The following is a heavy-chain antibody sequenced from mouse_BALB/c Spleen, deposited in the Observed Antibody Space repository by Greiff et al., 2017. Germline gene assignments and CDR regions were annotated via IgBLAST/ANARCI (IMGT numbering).Heavy chain of an antibody. CDR2: ISDGGSYT. Sequence: EVKLMESGGGLVKPGGSLKLSCAASGFTFSDYYMYWVRQTPEKRLEWVATISDGGSYTYYPDSVKGRFTISRDNAKNNLYLQMSSLKSEDTAMYYCAREELGWFAYWGQGALVTVSA. CDR1: GFTFSDYY. V-gene: IGHV5-4*02. J-gene: IGHJ3*01. D-gene: IGHD4-1*01. CDR3: AREELGWFAY.